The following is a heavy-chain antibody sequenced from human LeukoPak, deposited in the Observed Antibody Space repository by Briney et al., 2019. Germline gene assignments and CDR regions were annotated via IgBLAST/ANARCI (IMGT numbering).Heavy chain of an antibody. D-gene: IGHD3-22*01. Sequence: GGSLRLSCAASEFTLSTYAMNWVRQAPGKGREWVSGISGGGGSTYYADSVKGRFTISRDNSKNTLYLQMNSLRAEDTAVYYCAKAYYYDSSAYYSGRLLYFQHWGQGTLVTVSS. CDR3: AKAYYYDSSAYYSGRLLYFQH. V-gene: IGHV3-23*01. CDR1: EFTLSTYA. J-gene: IGHJ1*01. CDR2: ISGGGGST.